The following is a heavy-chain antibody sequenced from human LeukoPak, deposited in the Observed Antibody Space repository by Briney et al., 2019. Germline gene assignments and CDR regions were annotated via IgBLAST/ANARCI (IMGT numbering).Heavy chain of an antibody. D-gene: IGHD6-19*01. J-gene: IGHJ4*02. CDR2: IRDSCTST. CDR3: AKGATGVAGTGYYFDY. Sequence: GSLRLPCAASGFTFISFAMSWVRQAPGKGLEWVSAIRDSCTSTFYADSVKGRFIISRDNSKNTLYLQMSSLRAEDTAVYYCAKGATGVAGTGYYFDYWGLGTLVTVSS. CDR1: GFTFISFA. V-gene: IGHV3-23*01.